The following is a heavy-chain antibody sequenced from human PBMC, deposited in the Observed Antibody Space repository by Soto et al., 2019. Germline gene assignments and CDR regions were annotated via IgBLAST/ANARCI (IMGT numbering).Heavy chain of an antibody. J-gene: IGHJ6*02. Sequence: GASVKVSCKASGYTFTSYAMHWVRQAPGQRLEWMGWINAGNGNTKYSQKFQGRVTITRDTSASTAYMELSSLRSEDTAVYYCARDLWTELAVAGYYYGMDVWGQGTTVTVSS. CDR1: GYTFTSYA. V-gene: IGHV1-3*01. D-gene: IGHD6-19*01. CDR3: ARDLWTELAVAGYYYGMDV. CDR2: INAGNGNT.